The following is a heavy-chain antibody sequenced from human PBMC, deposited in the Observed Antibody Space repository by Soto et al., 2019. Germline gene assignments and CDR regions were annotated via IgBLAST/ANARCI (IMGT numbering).Heavy chain of an antibody. J-gene: IGHJ4*02. CDR3: ARLSAAGTWARFVDY. V-gene: IGHV4-30-2*03. CDR1: GRSISRGYYS. D-gene: IGHD6-13*01. Sequence: SETLSPTGALTGRSISRGYYSVICIRLPPEKGMEWIVSIYYSGSTYYNPSLKSRVTIAVDTSKNQFSLKLSSVTAADAAVYYCARLSAAGTWARFVDYWGQGTLVTVSS. CDR2: IYYSGST.